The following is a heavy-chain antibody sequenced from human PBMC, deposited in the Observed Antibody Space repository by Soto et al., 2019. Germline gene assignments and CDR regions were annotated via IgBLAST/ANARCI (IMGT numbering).Heavy chain of an antibody. CDR2: ISAYNGNT. J-gene: IGHJ5*02. CDR1: GYTFTSYG. Sequence: QVQLVQSGAEVKKPGASVKVSCKASGYTFTSYGISWVRQAPGKGLEWMGWISAYNGNTNYAQKLQGRVTMTTDTSTSTAYMELRRLRSDDTAVYYCARDRAIVVVTTKGWFDRWGQGTLVTVSS. V-gene: IGHV1-18*01. CDR3: ARDRAIVVVTTKGWFDR. D-gene: IGHD3-22*01.